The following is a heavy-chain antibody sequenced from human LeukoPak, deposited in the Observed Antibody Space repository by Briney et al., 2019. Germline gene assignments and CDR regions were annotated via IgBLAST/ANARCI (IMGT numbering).Heavy chain of an antibody. CDR2: ISCYNGDT. CDR1: GYTFNKYG. Sequence: ASVKVSCKASGYTFNKYGISWVRQAPGHGLEWMGWISCYNGDTRYAQKFQGRVTMTKDTSTSTVHMELRSLRSDDTAVYYCARDPSNTSGYYVYHDYWGQGALVTVSS. V-gene: IGHV1-18*01. CDR3: ARDPSNTSGYYVYHDY. D-gene: IGHD6-19*01. J-gene: IGHJ4*02.